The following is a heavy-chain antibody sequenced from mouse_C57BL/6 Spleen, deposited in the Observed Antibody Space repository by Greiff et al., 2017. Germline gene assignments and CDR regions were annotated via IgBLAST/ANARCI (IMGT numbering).Heavy chain of an antibody. Sequence: EVQLVESGPGLVKPSQSLSLTCSVTGYSITSGYYWNWIRQFPGNKLEWMGYISYDGSNNYNPSLKNRISITRDTSKNQFFLKLNSVTTEDTATYYCAREEDYDDAMDYWGQGTSVTVSS. CDR3: AREEDYDDAMDY. CDR2: ISYDGSN. V-gene: IGHV3-6*01. CDR1: GYSITSGYY. J-gene: IGHJ4*01. D-gene: IGHD2-4*01.